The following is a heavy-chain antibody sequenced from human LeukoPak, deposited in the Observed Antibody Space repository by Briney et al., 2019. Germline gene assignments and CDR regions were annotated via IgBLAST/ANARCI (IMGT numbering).Heavy chain of an antibody. V-gene: IGHV1-2*02. CDR3: ARPKDYYYYYCMDV. CDR2: INSYSGET. J-gene: IGHJ6*02. Sequence: ASVKVSCKASGYTFTGYHMHWVRQAPGQGLEWMGWINSYSGETNYAQKFQGRVTMTRNTSISTAYMELSSLRSEDTAVYYCARPKDYYYYYCMDVWGQGTTVTVSS. CDR1: GYTFTGYH.